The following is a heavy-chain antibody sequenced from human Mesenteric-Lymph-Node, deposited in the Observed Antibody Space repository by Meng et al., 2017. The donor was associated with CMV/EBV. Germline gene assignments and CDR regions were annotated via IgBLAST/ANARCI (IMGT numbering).Heavy chain of an antibody. V-gene: IGHV1-69*10. CDR2: IIPILGIA. CDR1: GGTFSSYA. D-gene: IGHD6-13*01. J-gene: IGHJ6*02. CDR3: ARGALGGIAAAGRYYYYGMDV. Sequence: SVKVSCKASGGTFSSYAISWVRQAPGQGLEWMGGIIPILGIANYAQKFQGRVTITADKSTSTAYMELSSLRSEDTAVYYCARGALGGIAAAGRYYYYGMDVWGQGTTVTVSS.